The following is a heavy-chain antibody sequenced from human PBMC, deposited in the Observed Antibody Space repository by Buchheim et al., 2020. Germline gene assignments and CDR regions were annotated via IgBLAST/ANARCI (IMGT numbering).Heavy chain of an antibody. D-gene: IGHD6-19*01. V-gene: IGHV3-23*01. J-gene: IGHJ6*02. CDR3: AKGYSSGWYPRYYYGMDV. CDR1: GFTFSSYA. Sequence: EVQLLESGGGLVQPGGSLRLSCAASGFTFSSYAMSWVRQAPGKGLEWVSAISGSGGSTYYADSVKGRFTISRDNSKNTLYLQMNNLRAEDTAVYYCAKGYSSGWYPRYYYGMDVWGQGTT. CDR2: ISGSGGST.